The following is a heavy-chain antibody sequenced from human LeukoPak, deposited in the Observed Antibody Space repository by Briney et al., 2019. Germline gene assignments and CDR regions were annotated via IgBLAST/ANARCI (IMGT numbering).Heavy chain of an antibody. J-gene: IGHJ5*02. CDR1: GYTFTSYG. Sequence: ASVKVSCKASGYTFTSYGISWVRQPPGQGLEWMGRIITILGIANNAQKFQGRVTITADKSTSTAYMELSSLRSEDTAVYYCARELYYDILTGPPSRFDPWGQGTLVTVSS. CDR3: ARELYYDILTGPPSRFDP. CDR2: IITILGIA. V-gene: IGHV1-69*04. D-gene: IGHD3-9*01.